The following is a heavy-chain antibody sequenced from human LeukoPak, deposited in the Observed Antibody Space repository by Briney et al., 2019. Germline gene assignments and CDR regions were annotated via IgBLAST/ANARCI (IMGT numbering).Heavy chain of an antibody. CDR3: ARDGYYDILTGYSEEGYFDY. CDR2: ISYDGSNK. J-gene: IGHJ4*02. Sequence: PGGSLRLSCAASGFTFSSYAMHWVRQAPGKGLEWVAVISYDGSNKYYADSVKGRFTTSRDNSKNTLYLQMNSLRAEDTAVYYCARDGYYDILTGYSEEGYFDYWGQGTLVTVSS. CDR1: GFTFSSYA. D-gene: IGHD3-9*01. V-gene: IGHV3-30-3*01.